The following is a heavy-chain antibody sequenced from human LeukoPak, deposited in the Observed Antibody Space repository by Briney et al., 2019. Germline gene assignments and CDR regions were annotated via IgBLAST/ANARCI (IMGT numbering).Heavy chain of an antibody. CDR1: GFTFSTYD. J-gene: IGHJ6*03. CDR3: ARGEDYDYYYMDV. Sequence: GGSLRLSCAASGFTFSTYDMTWVRQAPGKGLEWVSSINSDGAYTFYADSVKGRFTISRDNAKNSLYLQMNSLRAEDTAVYYCARGEDYDYYYMDVWGKGTTVTISS. V-gene: IGHV3-21*01. CDR2: INSDGAYT.